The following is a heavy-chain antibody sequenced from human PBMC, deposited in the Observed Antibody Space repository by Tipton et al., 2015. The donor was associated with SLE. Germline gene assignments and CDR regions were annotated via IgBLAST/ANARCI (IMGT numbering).Heavy chain of an antibody. CDR3: ARNLRYCSSTSCHYYYGMDV. CDR1: GFTFSSYW. CDR2: INSDGSST. Sequence: SLRLSCAASGFTFSSYWMHWVRQAPGKGLVWVSRINSDGSSTSYADSVKGRFTISRDNAKNTLYLQMNSLRAEDTAVYYCARNLRYCSSTSCHYYYGMDVWGQGTTVTVSS. J-gene: IGHJ6*02. D-gene: IGHD2-2*01. V-gene: IGHV3-74*01.